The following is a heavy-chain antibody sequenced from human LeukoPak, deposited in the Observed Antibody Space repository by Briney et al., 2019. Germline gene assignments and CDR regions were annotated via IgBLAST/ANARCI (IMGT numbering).Heavy chain of an antibody. Sequence: GGSLRLSCAASGFTFSSYGMHWVRQAPGKGLEWVSYISSSSSTIYYADSVKGRFTISRDDAKNSLYLQMNSLRAEDTAVYYCARVDYDSSAWGQGTLVTVSS. CDR3: ARVDYDSSA. D-gene: IGHD3-22*01. J-gene: IGHJ5*02. CDR1: GFTFSSYG. CDR2: ISSSSSTI. V-gene: IGHV3-48*01.